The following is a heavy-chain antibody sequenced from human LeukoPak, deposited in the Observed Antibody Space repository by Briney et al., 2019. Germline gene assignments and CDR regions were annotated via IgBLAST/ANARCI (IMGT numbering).Heavy chain of an antibody. CDR2: IIPIFGTA. Sequence: ASVKVSCKASGGTFSSYAISWVRQAPGQGLEWMGGIIPIFGTANYAQKFQGRVTITADKSTSTAYMELSSLRSEDTAVYYCAGGFVRSVAFDYWGQGTLVTVSS. CDR1: GGTFSSYA. D-gene: IGHD4-23*01. J-gene: IGHJ4*02. V-gene: IGHV1-69*06. CDR3: AGGFVRSVAFDY.